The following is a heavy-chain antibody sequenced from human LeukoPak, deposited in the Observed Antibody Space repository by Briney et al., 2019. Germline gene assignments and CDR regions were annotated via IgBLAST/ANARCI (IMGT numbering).Heavy chain of an antibody. CDR3: AGWSPFWGGAFDI. D-gene: IGHD3-16*01. CDR2: IRYDGSNK. V-gene: IGHV3-30*02. Sequence: PGGSLRLSCAASGFTFSDYGMHWVRQAPGKGLEWVAFIRYDGSNKYYADSVKGRFTISRDNSKNTVYLQMNSLRAEDTAVYYCAGWSPFWGGAFDIWGQGTMVTVSS. CDR1: GFTFSDYG. J-gene: IGHJ3*02.